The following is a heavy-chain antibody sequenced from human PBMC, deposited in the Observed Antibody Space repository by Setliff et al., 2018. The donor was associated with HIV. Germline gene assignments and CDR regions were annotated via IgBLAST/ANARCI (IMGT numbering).Heavy chain of an antibody. D-gene: IGHD4-17*01. CDR3: ARLAPPDDYGDLGGIDH. Sequence: PGGSLRLSCAASGFTFSTYWMNWVRQAPGKGLVWVSRINSDGSSTGHADSVKGRFTISRDNAKNSLILQMNSLTVEATAVYYCARLAPPDDYGDLGGIDHWGQGTLVTVSS. J-gene: IGHJ4*02. CDR2: INSDGSST. CDR1: GFTFSTYW. V-gene: IGHV3-74*01.